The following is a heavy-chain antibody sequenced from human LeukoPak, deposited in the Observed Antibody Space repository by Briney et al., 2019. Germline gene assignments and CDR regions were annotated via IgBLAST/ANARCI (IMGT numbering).Heavy chain of an antibody. CDR2: IYYSGST. V-gene: IGHV4-31*03. J-gene: IGHJ4*02. D-gene: IGHD3-22*01. CDR3: ARYYYDSSGYYYFDY. CDR1: GGSISSGGYY. Sequence: SQILSLTCTVSGGSISSGGYYWSWIRQHPGKGLKWIGYIYYSGSTYYNPSLKSRVTISVDTSKNQFSLKLSSVTAADTAVYYCARYYYDSSGYYYFDYWGQGTLVTVSS.